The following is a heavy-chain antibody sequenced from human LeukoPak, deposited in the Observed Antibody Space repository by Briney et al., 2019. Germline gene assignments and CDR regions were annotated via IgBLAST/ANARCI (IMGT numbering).Heavy chain of an antibody. J-gene: IGHJ5*02. D-gene: IGHD2-2*01. CDR1: GGTFSSYA. CDR3: ATHRPRCSSTSCYEGGQNWFDP. Sequence: SVKASCKASGGTFSSYAISWVRQAPGQGLEWMGGIIPIFGTANYAQKFQGRVTITADESTSTAYMELSSLRSEDTAVYYCATHRPRCSSTSCYEGGQNWFDPWGQGTLVTVSS. V-gene: IGHV1-69*13. CDR2: IIPIFGTA.